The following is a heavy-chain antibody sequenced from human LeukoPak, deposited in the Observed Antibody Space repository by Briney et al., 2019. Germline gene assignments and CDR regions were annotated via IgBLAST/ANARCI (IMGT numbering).Heavy chain of an antibody. D-gene: IGHD2-2*01. V-gene: IGHV4-30-4*08. CDR3: ARVPAIMVVPAADRVNWFDP. CDR1: GGSISSGDYY. J-gene: IGHJ5*02. Sequence: PSETLSLTCTVSGGSISSGDYYWSWIRQPPGKGLEWIGYIYYSGSTYYNPSLKSRVTISVDTSKNRFSLKLSSVTAADTAVYYCARVPAIMVVPAADRVNWFDPWGQGTLVTVSS. CDR2: IYYSGST.